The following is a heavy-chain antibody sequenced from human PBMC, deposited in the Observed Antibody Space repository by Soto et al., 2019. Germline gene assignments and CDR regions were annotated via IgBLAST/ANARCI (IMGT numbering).Heavy chain of an antibody. CDR1: GGSISSSNW. V-gene: IGHV4-4*02. J-gene: IGHJ4*02. CDR3: ARAGGQSYGDY. D-gene: IGHD5-18*01. Sequence: QVQLQESGPRLVKPSGTLSLTCVVSGGSISSSNWWSWVRQPPGKGLEWIGEMYHSGSTNYNPSLKSRVAISVDESKIQFPRQLRSVTAACTAGYYWARAGGQSYGDYCGQGTLVTVSS. CDR2: MYHSGST.